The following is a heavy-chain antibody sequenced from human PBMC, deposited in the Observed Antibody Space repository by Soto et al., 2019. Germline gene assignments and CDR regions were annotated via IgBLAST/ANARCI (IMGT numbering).Heavy chain of an antibody. CDR3: AKDNVRYSGSYYVVFDY. CDR1: GFTCEDYA. J-gene: IGHJ4*02. V-gene: IGHV3-9*01. CDR2: ISWNSGSI. Sequence: GGSLRLSCAAAGFTCEDYAMHWVRQAPGKGLEWVSGISWNSGSIGYADSVKGRFTISRDNAKNSLYLQMNSLRAEDTALYYCAKDNVRYSGSYYVVFDYWGQGTLVTVSS. D-gene: IGHD1-26*01.